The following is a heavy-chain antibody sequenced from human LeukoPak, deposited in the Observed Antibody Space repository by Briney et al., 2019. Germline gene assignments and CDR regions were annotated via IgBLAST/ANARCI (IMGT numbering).Heavy chain of an antibody. J-gene: IGHJ4*02. CDR1: GFNFNDAA. V-gene: IGHV3-23*01. Sequence: GGSLRLSCAASGFNFNDAAMTWVRQAPGKGLEWVSLIASSGRNTYYTDSVRGRFTISRDNSKNTLYLQMNSLRAEDTAVYYCVKSPLNLGYCSGGSCHYFDYWGQGTLVTVSS. CDR3: VKSPLNLGYCSGGSCHYFDY. D-gene: IGHD2-15*01. CDR2: IASSGRNT.